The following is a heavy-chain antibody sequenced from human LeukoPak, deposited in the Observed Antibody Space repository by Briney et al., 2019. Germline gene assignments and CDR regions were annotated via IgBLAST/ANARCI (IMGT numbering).Heavy chain of an antibody. V-gene: IGHV4-4*09. CDR2: IYTSGST. D-gene: IGHD4-11*01. CDR3: ARHKIASNFDY. CDR1: GGSISSYY. Sequence: SETLSHTCTVSGGSISSYYWSWIRQPPGKGLEWIGYIYTSGSTNYNPSLKSRVTISVDTSKNQFSLKLSSVTAADTAVYYCARHKIASNFDYWGQGTLVTVSS. J-gene: IGHJ4*02.